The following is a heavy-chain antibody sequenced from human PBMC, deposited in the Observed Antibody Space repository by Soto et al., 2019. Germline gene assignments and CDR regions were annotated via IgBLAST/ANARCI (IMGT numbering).Heavy chain of an antibody. CDR2: ISYDGSNK. D-gene: IGHD2-2*01. J-gene: IGHJ4*02. CDR1: GFTFSSYG. Sequence: GGSLRLSCAASGFTFSSYGMHWVRQAPGKGLEWVAVISYDGSNKYYADSVKGRFTISRDNSKNTLYLQMNSLRAEDTAVYYYAKWGSWYCSSTSCPSPFDYWGQGTMVTVSS. V-gene: IGHV3-30*18. CDR3: AKWGSWYCSSTSCPSPFDY.